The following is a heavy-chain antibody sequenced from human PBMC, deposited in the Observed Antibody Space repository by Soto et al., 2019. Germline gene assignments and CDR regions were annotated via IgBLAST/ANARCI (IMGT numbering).Heavy chain of an antibody. J-gene: IGHJ4*02. CDR1: GYSFTAYF. CDR2: VHPSGGNT. V-gene: IGHV1-46*01. CDR3: ARATYSSSSFFFDY. Sequence: ASVKVSCKASGYSFTAYFMHWVRQAPGQGLEWMGIVHPSGGNTNYAQKFQGRVTMTWDTSTTTVYMELSSLRSDDTAVYYCARATYSSSSFFFDYWGQGTPATVSS. D-gene: IGHD6-6*01.